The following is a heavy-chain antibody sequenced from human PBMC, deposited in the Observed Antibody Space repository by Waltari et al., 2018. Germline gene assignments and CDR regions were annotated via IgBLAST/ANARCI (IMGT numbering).Heavy chain of an antibody. CDR3: ARINSSSWYSKGQKVDY. D-gene: IGHD6-13*01. V-gene: IGHV4-39*01. CDR2: IYYSGST. CDR1: GGSISSISYY. Sequence: QLQLQESGPGLVKPSETLSLTCTVSGGSISSISYYWGWIRQPPGKGLEWIGSIYYSGSTYYNPSLKSRVTISVDTSKNQFSLKLSSVTAADTAVYYCARINSSSWYSKGQKVDYWGQGTLVTVSS. J-gene: IGHJ4*02.